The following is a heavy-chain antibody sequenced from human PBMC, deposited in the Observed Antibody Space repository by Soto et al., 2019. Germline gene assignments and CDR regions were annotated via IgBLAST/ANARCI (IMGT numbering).Heavy chain of an antibody. V-gene: IGHV4-61*01. D-gene: IGHD6-19*01. J-gene: IGHJ1*01. CDR3: ARDFKRCSSPPCALEH. Sequence: PETLSLTCTVSGGSVNSDSYYWSWILQPPGKGLEWIGYIYYSGSTNYNPSLKSRVTISVDTSTNQFSLKLSSVTVADTAVYYCARDFKRCSSPPCALEHWGMGTLVTVVS. CDR1: GGSVNSDSYY. CDR2: IYYSGST.